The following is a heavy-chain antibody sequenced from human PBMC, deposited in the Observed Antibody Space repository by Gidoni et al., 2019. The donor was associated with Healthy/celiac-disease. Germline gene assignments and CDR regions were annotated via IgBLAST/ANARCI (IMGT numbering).Heavy chain of an antibody. D-gene: IGHD6-19*01. CDR3: ARDSSGSGAFDI. Sequence: QVQLVQSGAEVKKPGDSVKVSCKAYGYTFTSYAMHWVRQAPGQRLEWMGWINAGNGNTKYSQKFQGRVTITRDTSASTAYMELSSLRSEDTAVYYCARDSSGSGAFDIWGQGTMVTVSS. CDR2: INAGNGNT. J-gene: IGHJ3*02. CDR1: GYTFTSYA. V-gene: IGHV1-3*01.